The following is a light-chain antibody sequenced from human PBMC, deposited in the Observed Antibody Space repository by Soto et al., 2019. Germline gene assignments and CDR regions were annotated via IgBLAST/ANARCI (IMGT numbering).Light chain of an antibody. J-gene: IGKJ1*01. CDR1: QGIRTD. CDR3: LQDFSYPRT. V-gene: IGKV1-6*01. Sequence: AVQLTQSPSSLSASVGDRVTITCRASQGIRTDLGWYQQSPGKAPKVLIVGASTLQSGVPSRFSGSGSGTDFTLNISSLQPEDSATYYCLQDFSYPRTFGQGTKVDIK. CDR2: GAS.